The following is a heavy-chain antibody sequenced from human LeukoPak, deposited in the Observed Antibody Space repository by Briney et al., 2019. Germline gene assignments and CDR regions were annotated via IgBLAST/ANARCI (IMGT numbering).Heavy chain of an antibody. V-gene: IGHV3-23*01. J-gene: IGHJ4*02. CDR3: AKDSAGYCSSTSCSYDY. CDR1: GFTVSSNY. D-gene: IGHD2-2*01. Sequence: GGSLRLSCAASGFTVSSNYMSWVRQAPGKGLEWVSAISGSGGSTYYADSVKGRFTISRDNSKNTLYLQMNSLRAEDTAVYYCAKDSAGYCSSTSCSYDYWGQGTLVTVSS. CDR2: ISGSGGST.